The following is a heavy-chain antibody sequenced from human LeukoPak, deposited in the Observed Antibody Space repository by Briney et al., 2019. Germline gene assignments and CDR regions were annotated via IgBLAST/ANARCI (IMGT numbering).Heavy chain of an antibody. Sequence: GESLKISCKGSGNTFTNYWIGWVRQLPGKGLEWMGIIYPGDSETRYSPSFQGQVTISADKSISTAYLQWSSLKASDTAMYYCARYADNGVGAIDSLDYWGQGTLVTVSS. CDR1: GNTFTNYW. V-gene: IGHV5-51*01. J-gene: IGHJ4*02. D-gene: IGHD1-26*01. CDR2: IYPGDSET. CDR3: ARYADNGVGAIDSLDY.